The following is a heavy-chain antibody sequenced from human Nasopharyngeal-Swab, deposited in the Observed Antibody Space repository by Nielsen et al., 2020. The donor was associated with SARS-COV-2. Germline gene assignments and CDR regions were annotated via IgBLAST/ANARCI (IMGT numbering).Heavy chain of an antibody. CDR3: VRGDRRDY. J-gene: IGHJ4*02. V-gene: IGHV3-21*01. Sequence: GESLKISCAASGFTFSDYDMNWVRQAPGKGLEWVSSISGSGSSRYYAASLKGRFTISRDNAQNSLFLQINSLTAEDTAFYFCVRGDRRDYWGLGTLVTVSS. CDR1: GFTFSDYD. CDR2: ISGSGSSR.